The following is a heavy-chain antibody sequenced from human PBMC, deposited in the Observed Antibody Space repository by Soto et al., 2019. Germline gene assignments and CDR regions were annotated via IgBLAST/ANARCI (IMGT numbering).Heavy chain of an antibody. J-gene: IGHJ5*02. CDR1: GFTFSSYA. D-gene: IGHD3-3*01. CDR2: ISGSGGST. CDR3: ATGRFYRPNWFDP. Sequence: PGGSLRFSCAASGFTFSSYAMSWVRQAPGKGLEWVSAISGSGGSTYYADSVKGRFTISRDNSKNTLYLQMNSLRAEDTAVYYCATGRFYRPNWFDPWGQGTLVTVSS. V-gene: IGHV3-23*01.